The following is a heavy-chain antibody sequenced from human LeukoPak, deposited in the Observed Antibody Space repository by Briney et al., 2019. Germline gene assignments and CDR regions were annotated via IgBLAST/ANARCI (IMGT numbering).Heavy chain of an antibody. CDR3: ARRNTIMVAGLDY. CDR2: MNPNSGNT. Sequence: ASVKVSCKASGYTFTSYDINWVRQATGQGLEWMGWMNPNSGNTGYAQKLQARVTLTRNTSISTAFRGLSSRRSEDTAVYYCARRNTIMVAGLDYWGQGTLVTVSS. CDR1: GYTFTSYD. V-gene: IGHV1-8*01. J-gene: IGHJ4*02. D-gene: IGHD5-24*01.